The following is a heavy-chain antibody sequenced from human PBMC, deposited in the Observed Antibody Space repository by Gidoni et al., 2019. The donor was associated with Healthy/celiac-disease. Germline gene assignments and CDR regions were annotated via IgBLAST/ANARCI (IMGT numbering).Heavy chain of an antibody. V-gene: IGHV3-21*01. J-gene: IGHJ5*02. Sequence: EVQLVESGGGLVEPGGSLRLSCAASGFTFSSYSMNWVRQAPGKGLEWVSSISSSSSYIYYADSVKGRFTISRDNAKNSLYLQMNSLRAEDTAVYYCARAEDIVVVVAATPGAYWFDPWGQGTLVTVSS. CDR2: ISSSSSYI. D-gene: IGHD2-15*01. CDR3: ARAEDIVVVVAATPGAYWFDP. CDR1: GFTFSSYS.